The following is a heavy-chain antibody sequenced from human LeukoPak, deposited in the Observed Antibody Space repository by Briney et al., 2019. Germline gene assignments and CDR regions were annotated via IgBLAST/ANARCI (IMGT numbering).Heavy chain of an antibody. J-gene: IGHJ5*02. Sequence: PSETLSLTCTVSCGSISSVSYYWGWIRQSPGKGLEWITLINYSGHTFYNPSLRSRVTISVDMPKNQFSLNLNSVTAADTAVYYCARWRKDLNWFDPWGQGTLVTVSS. V-gene: IGHV4-39*01. CDR2: INYSGHT. CDR1: CGSISSVSYY. CDR3: ARWRKDLNWFDP. D-gene: IGHD3-3*01.